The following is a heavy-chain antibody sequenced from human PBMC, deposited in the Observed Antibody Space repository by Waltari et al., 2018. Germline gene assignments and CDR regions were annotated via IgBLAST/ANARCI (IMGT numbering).Heavy chain of an antibody. Sequence: QVQLVQSGAEVKKPGASVKVSCKASGYTFTGYYMHWVRQAPGQGLEWMGRINPNSGGTNYAQKFQGRVTMTRDTSISTAYMELSRLRSDDTAVYYCARGPLLWFGESHYFDYWGQGTLVTVSS. CDR2: INPNSGGT. D-gene: IGHD3-10*01. J-gene: IGHJ4*02. CDR1: GYTFTGYY. CDR3: ARGPLLWFGESHYFDY. V-gene: IGHV1-2*06.